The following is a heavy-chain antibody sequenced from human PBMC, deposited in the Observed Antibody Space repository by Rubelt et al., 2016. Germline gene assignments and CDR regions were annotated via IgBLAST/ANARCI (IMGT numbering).Heavy chain of an antibody. CDR3: ARSPRYDFEDNWFDP. D-gene: IGHD3-3*01. CDR2: INPSGGST. J-gene: IGHJ5*02. Sequence: QVQLVQSGAEVKKPGASVKVSCKASGYTFTSYYMPWVRQAPGQGLEWMGIINPSGGSTSYAQKFQGRVTMTRDTSTSTVYMELSSLRSEDTAVYYCARSPRYDFEDNWFDPWGQGTLVTVSS. V-gene: IGHV1-46*01. CDR1: GYTFTSYY.